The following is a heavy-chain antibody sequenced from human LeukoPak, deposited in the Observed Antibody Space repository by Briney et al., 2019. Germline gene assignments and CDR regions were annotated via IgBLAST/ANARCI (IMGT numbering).Heavy chain of an antibody. J-gene: IGHJ4*02. CDR3: ARDRTVHCSGGSCYYSEDYFDY. V-gene: IGHV4-4*07. D-gene: IGHD2-15*01. CDR2: IYTSGST. CDR1: GGSISSYY. Sequence: SETLPLTCTVSGGSISSYYWSWIRQPAGKGLEWIGRIYTSGSTNYNPSLKRRVTMSVDTSKNQFSLKLSSVTAADTAVYYCARDRTVHCSGGSCYYSEDYFDYWGQGTLVTVSS.